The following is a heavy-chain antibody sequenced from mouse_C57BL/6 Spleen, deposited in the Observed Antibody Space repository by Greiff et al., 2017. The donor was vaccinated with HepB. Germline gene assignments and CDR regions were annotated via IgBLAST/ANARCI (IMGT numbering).Heavy chain of an antibody. CDR2: IYHGDGNT. CDR3: ARNKFPSITLERYFDV. J-gene: IGHJ1*03. V-gene: IGHV1-82*01. D-gene: IGHD1-1*02. Sequence: QVQLQQSGPELVKPGASVKISCKASGYAFSSSWMNWVKQRPGKGLEWNGRIYHGDGNTNYNGKVKGKATLTADKSSSTAYMQLSSLTSEDSAVYFFARNKFPSITLERYFDVWGTGTTVTVSS. CDR1: GYAFSSSW.